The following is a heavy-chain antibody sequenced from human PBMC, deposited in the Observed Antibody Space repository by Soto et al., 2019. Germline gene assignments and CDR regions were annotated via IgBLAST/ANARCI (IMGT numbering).Heavy chain of an antibody. J-gene: IGHJ6*02. Sequence: PGESLKISCKGSGYSFTSYWISWVRQMPGKGLEWMGRIDPSDSYTNYSPSFQGHVTISADKSISTAYLQWSSLKASDTAMYYCARGRYMVRGVIINYYYYGMDVWGQGTTVTVSS. CDR2: IDPSDSYT. D-gene: IGHD3-10*01. V-gene: IGHV5-10-1*01. CDR3: ARGRYMVRGVIINYYYYGMDV. CDR1: GYSFTSYW.